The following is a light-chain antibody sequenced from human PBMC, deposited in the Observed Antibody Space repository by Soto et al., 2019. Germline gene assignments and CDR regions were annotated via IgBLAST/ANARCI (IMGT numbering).Light chain of an antibody. CDR3: SSYAGSKNYV. V-gene: IGLV2-14*01. CDR1: SSNVGGYNY. J-gene: IGLJ1*01. CDR2: EVT. Sequence: QSALTQPASVSGSPGRSITISCTGTSSNVGGYNYVSWYQHHPGKAPKLVIFEVTNRPSGISNRFSGSKSGNTASLTISGLRAEDEADYYCSSYAGSKNYVFGTGTQLTVL.